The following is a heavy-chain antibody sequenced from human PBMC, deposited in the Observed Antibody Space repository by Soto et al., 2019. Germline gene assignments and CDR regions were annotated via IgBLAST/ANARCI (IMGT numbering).Heavy chain of an antibody. V-gene: IGHV4-61*01. J-gene: IGHJ4*02. D-gene: IGHD3-16*01. CDR1: GGSVSRGSHY. CDR3: AREKLGLVL. Sequence: SETLSLTCDVSGGSVSRGSHYWTWIRQPPGKGLEWIGYIYSSGSTNYNPSLESRVTISVDTSKNQFSLRLTSVTAADTAVYYCAREKLGLVLWGQGTLVTVS. CDR2: IYSSGST.